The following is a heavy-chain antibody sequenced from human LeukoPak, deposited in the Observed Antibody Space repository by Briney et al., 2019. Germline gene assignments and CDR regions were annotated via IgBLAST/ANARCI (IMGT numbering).Heavy chain of an antibody. CDR1: GGTFSSYA. V-gene: IGHV1-18*01. Sequence: ASVKVSCKASGGTFSSYAISWVRQAPGQGLEWMGWISAYNGNTNYAQKLQGRVTMTTDTSTSTAYMELRSLRSDDTAVYYCARVFPPVRGVIIIFDYWGQGTLVTVSS. CDR3: ARVFPPVRGVIIIFDY. J-gene: IGHJ4*02. CDR2: ISAYNGNT. D-gene: IGHD3-10*01.